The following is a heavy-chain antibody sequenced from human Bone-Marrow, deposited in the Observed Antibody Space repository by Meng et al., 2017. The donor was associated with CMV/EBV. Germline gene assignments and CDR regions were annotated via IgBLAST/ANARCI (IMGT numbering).Heavy chain of an antibody. CDR1: GFTFSSYA. Sequence: GGSLRLSCAASGFTFSSYAMHWVRQAPGKGLEWVAVISYDGSNKYYADSVKGRFTISRDNSKNTLYLQMNSLRAEDTAVYYCARDWKVDGRYCHYYGMDVWGQGTTVTVSS. CDR3: ARDWKVDGRYCHYYGMDV. V-gene: IGHV3-30-3*01. J-gene: IGHJ6*02. D-gene: IGHD5-12*01. CDR2: ISYDGSNK.